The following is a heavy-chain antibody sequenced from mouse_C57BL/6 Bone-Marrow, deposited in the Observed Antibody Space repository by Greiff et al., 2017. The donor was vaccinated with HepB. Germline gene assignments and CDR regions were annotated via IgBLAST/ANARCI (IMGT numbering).Heavy chain of an antibody. Sequence: VQLQQSGAELVKPGASVKLSCKASGYTFTGYWMHWVKQSPGQGLEWIGDINPFNSDTNYNQKFKGKTTLTVDKSSSTAYMQLSSLTSEDSAVYYCASWYADGMDYWGQGTTLTVSS. CDR2: INPFNSDT. V-gene: IGHV1-69*02. CDR1: GYTFTGYW. J-gene: IGHJ2*01. D-gene: IGHD1-1*01. CDR3: ASWYADGMDY.